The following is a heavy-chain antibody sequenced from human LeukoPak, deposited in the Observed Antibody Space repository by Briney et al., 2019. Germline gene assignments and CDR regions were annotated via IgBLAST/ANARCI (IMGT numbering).Heavy chain of an antibody. V-gene: IGHV3-43D*04. CDR3: AKDDGSGKNGMDV. Sequence: GGSLRLSCAASGFTFDDYAMHWVRQAPGKGLEWVSLISWDGGSTYYADSVKGRFTISRDNSKNSLYLQMNSLRAEDTALYYCAKDDGSGKNGMDVWAKGPRSPSPQ. D-gene: IGHD3-10*01. CDR1: GFTFDDYA. CDR2: ISWDGGST. J-gene: IGHJ6*04.